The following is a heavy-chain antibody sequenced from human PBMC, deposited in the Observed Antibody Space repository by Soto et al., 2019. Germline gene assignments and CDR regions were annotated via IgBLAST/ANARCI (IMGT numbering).Heavy chain of an antibody. CDR2: IIPIFGTA. CDR3: ARDGYCSSTSCYTRHFDP. D-gene: IGHD2-2*02. V-gene: IGHV1-69*13. Sequence: SVKVSCKASGGTFSSYAISWVRQAPGQGLEWMGGIIPIFGTANYAQKFQGRVTITADESTSTAYMELSSLSSEDTAVYYCARDGYCSSTSCYTRHFDPWGQGTLVTVSS. J-gene: IGHJ5*02. CDR1: GGTFSSYA.